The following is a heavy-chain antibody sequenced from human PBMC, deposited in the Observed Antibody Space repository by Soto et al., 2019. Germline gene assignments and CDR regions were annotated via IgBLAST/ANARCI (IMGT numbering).Heavy chain of an antibody. CDR3: ARGIRYYDFWSGYYKGGSPYYYGMDV. CDR2: INHSGST. Sequence: SETLSLTCAVYGGSFSGYYWSWIRQPPGKGLEWIGEINHSGSTNYNPSLKSRVTISVDTSKNQFSLKLSSVTAADTAVYYCARGIRYYDFWSGYYKGGSPYYYGMDVWGQGTTVTVSS. J-gene: IGHJ6*02. D-gene: IGHD3-3*01. V-gene: IGHV4-34*01. CDR1: GGSFSGYY.